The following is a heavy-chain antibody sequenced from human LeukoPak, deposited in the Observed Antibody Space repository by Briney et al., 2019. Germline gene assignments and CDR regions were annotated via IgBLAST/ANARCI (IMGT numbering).Heavy chain of an antibody. J-gene: IGHJ4*02. V-gene: IGHV3-66*02. CDR1: GFTVSSSY. CDR2: IYSVGSP. CDR3: ARGRLSDF. Sequence: GGSLRLSCAASGFTVSSSYINWVRQAPGKGLEWVSVIYSVGSPFYADSVKGRFTISTDNYKNTLYLQMNSLRGEDTAMYNCARGRLSDFWGQGTLVTVSS.